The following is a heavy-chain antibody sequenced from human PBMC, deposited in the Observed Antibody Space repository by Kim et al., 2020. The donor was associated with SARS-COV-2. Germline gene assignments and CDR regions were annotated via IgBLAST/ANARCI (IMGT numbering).Heavy chain of an antibody. D-gene: IGHD6-19*01. Sequence: ASVKVSCKASGYTFTSYAMHWVRQAPGQRLEWMGWINACNGNTKYSQKFQGRVTITRDTSASTAYMELSSLRSEDTAVYYCASKGGSNQWLGGDAFDIWGQGTMVTVSS. J-gene: IGHJ3*02. CDR3: ASKGGSNQWLGGDAFDI. CDR2: INACNGNT. CDR1: GYTFTSYA. V-gene: IGHV1-3*01.